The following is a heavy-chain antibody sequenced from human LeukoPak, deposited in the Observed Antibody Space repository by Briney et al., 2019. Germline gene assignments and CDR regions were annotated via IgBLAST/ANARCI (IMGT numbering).Heavy chain of an antibody. D-gene: IGHD2-2*01. CDR1: GYRFTSYW. Sequence: GESLKISFKGSGYRFTSYWIGWVRPMPGKGLEWMGIIYPGDSDTRYSPSFQGQVTISADKSISTAYLQWSSLKASDTAMYYCARLRQLRGWFDPWGQGTLVTVSS. CDR2: IYPGDSDT. J-gene: IGHJ5*02. CDR3: ARLRQLRGWFDP. V-gene: IGHV5-51*01.